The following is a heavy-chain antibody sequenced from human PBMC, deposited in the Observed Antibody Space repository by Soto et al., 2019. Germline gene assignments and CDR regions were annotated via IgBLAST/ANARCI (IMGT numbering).Heavy chain of an antibody. D-gene: IGHD3-22*01. J-gene: IGHJ4*02. Sequence: ASVKVSCKTSGYTFTSYAMHWVRQAPGQRLEWMGWINAGNGNTKYSQKFQGRVTITRDTSASTAYMELSSLRSEDTAVYFCARGYYDSSGPGGYWGQGTLVTVSS. V-gene: IGHV1-3*01. CDR3: ARGYYDSSGPGGY. CDR1: GYTFTSYA. CDR2: INAGNGNT.